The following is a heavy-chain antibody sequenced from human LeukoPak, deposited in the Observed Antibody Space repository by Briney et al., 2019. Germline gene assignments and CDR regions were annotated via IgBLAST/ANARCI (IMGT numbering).Heavy chain of an antibody. Sequence: GGSLRLSCAASGFTFSSYGMHWVRQAPGKGLEWVAFIRYDGSNKYYADSVKGRFTISRDNAKNTLYLQMNSLRAEDTAVCYCARDRSGRFDYWGQGTLVTVSS. CDR2: IRYDGSNK. D-gene: IGHD1-26*01. J-gene: IGHJ4*02. CDR3: ARDRSGRFDY. CDR1: GFTFSSYG. V-gene: IGHV3-30*02.